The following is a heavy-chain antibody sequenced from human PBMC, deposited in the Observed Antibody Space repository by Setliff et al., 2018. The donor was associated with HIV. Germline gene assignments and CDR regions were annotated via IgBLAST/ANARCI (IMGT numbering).Heavy chain of an antibody. CDR2: LRFDGSNQ. CDR1: GFTFSSYA. V-gene: IGHV3-30*02. J-gene: IGHJ4*02. Sequence: GSLRLSCDASGFTFSSYAMHWVRQAPGKGLEWVAFLRFDGSNQYYADSVKGRFTISRDNSRNTLYLQMHSLTPEDTAVYYCARGEPTILVVPAAFFDYWGQGTLVTVSS. CDR3: ARGEPTILVVPAAFFDY. D-gene: IGHD2-2*01.